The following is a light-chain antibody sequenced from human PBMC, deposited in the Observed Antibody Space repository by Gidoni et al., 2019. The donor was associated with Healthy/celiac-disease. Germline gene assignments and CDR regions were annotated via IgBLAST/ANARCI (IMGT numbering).Light chain of an antibody. CDR1: QSISSW. CDR3: QQYNSYSFT. CDR2: KAS. J-gene: IGKJ3*01. V-gene: IGKV1-5*03. Sequence: DIQMTPSPSTLSASVGDRVTITCRASQSISSWLAWYQQKPGKAPKLLIYKASSLESGVPSRFSGSGSGTEFTLTISSLQPDDFATYYCQQYNSYSFTFGPGTKVEIK.